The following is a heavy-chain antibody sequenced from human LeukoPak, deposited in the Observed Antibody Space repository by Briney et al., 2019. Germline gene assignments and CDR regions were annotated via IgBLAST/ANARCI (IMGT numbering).Heavy chain of an antibody. CDR3: ARGSSSWTTPFDY. CDR1: GYTFTSYD. CDR2: MNPNSGNT. D-gene: IGHD6-13*01. J-gene: IGHJ4*02. Sequence: GASVKVSCKASGYTFTSYDINWVRQATGQGLEWMGWMNPNSGNTGYAQKFQGRVTMTRNTSISTAYMELSSLRSEDTAVYHCARGSSSWTTPFDYWGQGTLVTVSS. V-gene: IGHV1-8*01.